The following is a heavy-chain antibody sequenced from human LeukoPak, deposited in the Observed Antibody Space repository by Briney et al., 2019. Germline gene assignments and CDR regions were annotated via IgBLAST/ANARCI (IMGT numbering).Heavy chain of an antibody. J-gene: IGHJ3*02. V-gene: IGHV1-18*01. D-gene: IGHD6-13*01. Sequence: ASVKVSCKASGYIFTSYGISWVRQAPGQGLEWMGWINTYNGNTKYIQKLQGRVTMTTDTSTSTAYMELRSLRSDDTAVYYCARRRIAAAGRQWGAAFDIWGQGTMVTVSS. CDR1: GYIFTSYG. CDR2: INTYNGNT. CDR3: ARRRIAAAGRQWGAAFDI.